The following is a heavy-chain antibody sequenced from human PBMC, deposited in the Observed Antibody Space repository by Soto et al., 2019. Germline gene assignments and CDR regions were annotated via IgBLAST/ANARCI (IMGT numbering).Heavy chain of an antibody. CDR1: GGSISSGGSY. CDR2: IYYSGRT. D-gene: IGHD3-22*01. CDR3: AGVGYYYGSGYNAFNS. J-gene: IGHJ3*02. Sequence: QVQLQESGPGLVKPSQTLSLTCTVSGGSISSGGSYWSWIRQHPGKGLEWIGYIYYSGRTYYNPSLKSRVTLSVEPSKNQFSLKLSSVTAADTAVYYCAGVGYYYGSGYNAFNSWGQGTMVTVSS. V-gene: IGHV4-31*03.